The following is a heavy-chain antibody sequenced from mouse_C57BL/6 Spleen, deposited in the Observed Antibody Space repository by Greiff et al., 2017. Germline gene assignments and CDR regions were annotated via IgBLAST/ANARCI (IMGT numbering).Heavy chain of an antibody. J-gene: IGHJ4*01. CDR1: GFTFSDYY. CDR3: ARHYDYDDYYAMDY. CDR2: ISNGGGST. D-gene: IGHD2-4*01. V-gene: IGHV5-12*01. Sequence: EVKLMESGGGLVQPGGSLKLSCAASGFTFSDYYMYWVRQTPEKRLEWVAYISNGGGSTYYPNTVKGRFTISRDNAKNTLYLQMSRLKSEDTAMYYCARHYDYDDYYAMDYWGQGTSVTVSS.